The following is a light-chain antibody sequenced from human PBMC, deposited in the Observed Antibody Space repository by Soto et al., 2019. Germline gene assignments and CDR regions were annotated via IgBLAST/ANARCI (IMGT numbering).Light chain of an antibody. CDR1: QTISSW. J-gene: IGKJ1*01. Sequence: DIQMTQSPSTLSGSVGDRVTLPCRASQTISSWLAWYQQKPGKAPKILLYKASTLKSGVPSRFSGSGAGTEFTLTISSLQPDDFATYYCQQYNSMLRTFGQGTKVDIK. CDR2: KAS. V-gene: IGKV1-5*03. CDR3: QQYNSMLRT.